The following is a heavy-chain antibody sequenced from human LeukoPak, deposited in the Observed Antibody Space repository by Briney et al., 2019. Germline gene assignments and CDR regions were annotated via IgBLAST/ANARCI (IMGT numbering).Heavy chain of an antibody. CDR3: ARGTIFSPYYFDY. J-gene: IGHJ4*02. Sequence: GALRLSCAASGFTFSSYEMNWVRQAPGKGLEWVSYISSSGSTIYYADSVKGRFTISRDNAKNSLYLQMNSLRAEDTAVYYCARGTIFSPYYFDYRGQGTLVTVSS. D-gene: IGHD3-9*01. CDR1: GFTFSSYE. CDR2: ISSSGSTI. V-gene: IGHV3-48*03.